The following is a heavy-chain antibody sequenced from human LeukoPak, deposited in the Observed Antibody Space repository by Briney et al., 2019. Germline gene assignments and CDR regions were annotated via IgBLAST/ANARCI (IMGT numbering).Heavy chain of an antibody. Sequence: SETLSLTCTVSGGSISSGSYYWSWIRQPAGKGLEWIGRIYTSGSTNYNPSLKSRVTISVDTSKNQFSLKLSSVTAADTAVYHCARGVYYDSSGPDYYFDYWGQGTLVTVSS. CDR2: IYTSGST. V-gene: IGHV4-61*02. CDR3: ARGVYYDSSGPDYYFDY. D-gene: IGHD3-22*01. J-gene: IGHJ4*02. CDR1: GGSISSGSYY.